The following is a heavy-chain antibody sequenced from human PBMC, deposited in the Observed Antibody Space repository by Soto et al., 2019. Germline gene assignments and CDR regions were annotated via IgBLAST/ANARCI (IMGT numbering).Heavy chain of an antibody. CDR1: GFTFSSYA. Sequence: PGGSLRLSCAASGFTFSSYAMHWVRQAPGKGLEWVAVISYDGSNKYYADSVKGRFTISRDNSKNTLYLQMNSLRAEDTAVYYCARDIFLYSSGWYTYGMDVWGQGTTVTXSS. J-gene: IGHJ6*02. CDR3: ARDIFLYSSGWYTYGMDV. D-gene: IGHD6-19*01. V-gene: IGHV3-30-3*01. CDR2: ISYDGSNK.